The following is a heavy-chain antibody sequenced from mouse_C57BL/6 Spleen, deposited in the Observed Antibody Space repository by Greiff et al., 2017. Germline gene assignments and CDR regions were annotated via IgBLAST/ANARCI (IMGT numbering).Heavy chain of an antibody. D-gene: IGHD1-1*01. V-gene: IGHV1-80*01. CDR2: LYPGDGDT. J-gene: IGHJ2*01. CDR1: GYAFSSYW. CDR3: ARWGYYGHFDY. Sequence: QVQLKESGAELVKPGASVKISCKASGYAFSSYWMNWVKQRPGKGLEWIGQLYPGDGDTTDTGKFNGKATLTADKYSSTAYMQLSSLTSEDSAVYFCARWGYYGHFDYWGQGTTLTVSS.